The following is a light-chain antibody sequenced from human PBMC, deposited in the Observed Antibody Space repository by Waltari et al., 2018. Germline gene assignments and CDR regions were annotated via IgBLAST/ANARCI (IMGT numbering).Light chain of an antibody. CDR3: ETGGHGTWV. CDR1: SRHSSNL. J-gene: IGLJ3*02. Sequence: QLVLTQSPSASASLGASVKLTCTLSSRHSSNLIAWLQQQPGKGPRYLMQVNSDGSHRKGDEIPDRFSGSSSGAERYLTISSLQSEDEADYYCETGGHGTWVFGGGTKLTVL. V-gene: IGLV4-69*01. CDR2: VNSDGSH.